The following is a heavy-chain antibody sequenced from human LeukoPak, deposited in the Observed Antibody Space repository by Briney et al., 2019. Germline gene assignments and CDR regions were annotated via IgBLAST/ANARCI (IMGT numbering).Heavy chain of an antibody. CDR3: ARVFDQAPGNFNNWFDP. D-gene: IGHD4-23*01. CDR2: ISAYNGNT. Sequence: GASVKVSCKASGYTFTSYGISWVRQAPGQGLEWMGWISAYNGNTNYAQKLQGRVTMTTDTSTSTAYMELSSLRSEDTAVYYCARVFDQAPGNFNNWFDPWGQGTLVTVSS. CDR1: GYTFTSYG. J-gene: IGHJ5*02. V-gene: IGHV1-18*01.